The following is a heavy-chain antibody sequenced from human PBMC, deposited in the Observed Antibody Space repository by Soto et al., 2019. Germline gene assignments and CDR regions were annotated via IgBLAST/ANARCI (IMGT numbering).Heavy chain of an antibody. CDR3: ARDYSSSSSWYYYYGMDV. Sequence: KAGGSLRLSCAASGFTFSSYSMNWVRQAPGKGLEWVSSISSSSSYIYYADSVKGRFTISRDDAKNSLYLQMNSLRAEDTAVYYCARDYSSSSSWYYYYGMDVWGQGTTVTVSS. D-gene: IGHD6-6*01. V-gene: IGHV3-21*01. CDR2: ISSSSSYI. CDR1: GFTFSSYS. J-gene: IGHJ6*02.